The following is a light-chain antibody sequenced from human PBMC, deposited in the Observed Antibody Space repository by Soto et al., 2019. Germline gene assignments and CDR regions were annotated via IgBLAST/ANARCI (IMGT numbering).Light chain of an antibody. J-gene: IGLJ3*02. CDR2: DVF. CDR3: CSYAGSYTWV. Sequence: QSVLTQPRSVSGSPGQSVTISCTGTYSDIGYHDYVSWYRHDPGKAPKLIIYDVFQRPSGVPDRFTGSKSGNTASLTISGLLAEDEADYYCCSYAGSYTWVFGGGTKLTVL. V-gene: IGLV2-11*01. CDR1: YSDIGYHDY.